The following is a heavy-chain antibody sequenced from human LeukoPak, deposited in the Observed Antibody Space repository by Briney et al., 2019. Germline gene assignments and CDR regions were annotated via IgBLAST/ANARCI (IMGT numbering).Heavy chain of an antibody. D-gene: IGHD6-19*01. CDR2: TYYRSKLYS. CDR1: GDSVSSNSAA. CDR3: AGGSGSFHY. V-gene: IGHV6-1*01. Sequence: SQTLTLTCDLSGDSVSSNSAAWNWIRQSPSRGLEWLGRTYYRSKLYSEYAVSVRGRVTINPDTSKHQFSLQLKSVTPEDTAIYYCAGGSGSFHYWGQGTLVTVSS. J-gene: IGHJ4*02.